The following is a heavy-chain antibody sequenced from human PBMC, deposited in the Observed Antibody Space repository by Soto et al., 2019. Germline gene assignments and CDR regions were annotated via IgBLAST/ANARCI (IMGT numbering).Heavy chain of an antibody. J-gene: IGHJ4*02. CDR3: ARDQYSSSSKFDY. CDR1: GFTFSSYG. D-gene: IGHD6-6*01. V-gene: IGHV3-33*01. CDR2: IWYDGSNK. Sequence: PGGSLRLSCAASGFTFSSYGMHWVRQAPGKGLEWVAVIWYDGSNKYYADSVKGRFTISRDNSKNTLYLQMNSLRAEDTAVYYCARDQYSSSSKFDYWGQGTLVTVSS.